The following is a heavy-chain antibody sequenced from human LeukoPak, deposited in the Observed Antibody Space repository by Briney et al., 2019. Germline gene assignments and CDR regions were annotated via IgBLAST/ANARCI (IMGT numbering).Heavy chain of an antibody. D-gene: IGHD6-19*01. CDR1: GFTFRSYW. J-gene: IGHJ4*02. Sequence: GGSLRLSCAASGFTFRSYWMYWVRQAPGKGPVWVSFINNDGSSTRYADSVKGRFTISRDNAKNTLYLQMNSLRAEDTAVYYCARDMPSAVAGTLAGYFDYWGQGTLVTVSS. V-gene: IGHV3-74*01. CDR2: INNDGSST. CDR3: ARDMPSAVAGTLAGYFDY.